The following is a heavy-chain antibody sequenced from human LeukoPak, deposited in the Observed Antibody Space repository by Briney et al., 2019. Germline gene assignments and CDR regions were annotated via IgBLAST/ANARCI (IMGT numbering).Heavy chain of an antibody. CDR2: ISHDGTII. CDR3: ARDRDWNFDS. Sequence: GGSLRLSCAASGLSFSSYVMYWVRQTPGKGPVCVSRISHDGTIITYADSVKGRFTISRDNTKNILFLQMNSLRVEDTAVYYCARDRDWNFDSWGQGTLVTVSS. V-gene: IGHV3-74*03. D-gene: IGHD1-1*01. J-gene: IGHJ4*02. CDR1: GLSFSSYV.